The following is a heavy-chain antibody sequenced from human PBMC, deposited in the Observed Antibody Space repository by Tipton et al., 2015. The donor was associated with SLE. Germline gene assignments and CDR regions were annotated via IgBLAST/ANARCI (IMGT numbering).Heavy chain of an antibody. D-gene: IGHD2-15*01. CDR2: ISYSETT. CDR3: AGAWQGYCSGGTCYVLDY. J-gene: IGHJ4*02. V-gene: IGHV4-59*11. CDR1: GGSISSHY. Sequence: TLSLTCTVSGGSISSHYWSWIRQPPGKGLEWIGYISYSETTNYNPSLKSRVTISVDTSKNQFSLKLRSVTAADTAVYYCAGAWQGYCSGGTCYVLDYWGQGTPVTASS.